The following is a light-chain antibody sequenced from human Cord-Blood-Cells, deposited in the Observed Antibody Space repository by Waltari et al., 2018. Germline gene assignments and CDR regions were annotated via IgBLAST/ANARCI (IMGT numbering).Light chain of an antibody. Sequence: QSALTQPASVSGSPGQSTTISCTGPSSDVGGYNYVSTYQQHPGKAPKLMIYDVSNRPSGVSNRFSGSKSGNTASLTISGLQAEDEADYYCSSYTSSSTLYVFGTGTKVTVL. J-gene: IGLJ1*01. CDR2: DVS. CDR1: SSDVGGYNY. CDR3: SSYTSSSTLYV. V-gene: IGLV2-14*01.